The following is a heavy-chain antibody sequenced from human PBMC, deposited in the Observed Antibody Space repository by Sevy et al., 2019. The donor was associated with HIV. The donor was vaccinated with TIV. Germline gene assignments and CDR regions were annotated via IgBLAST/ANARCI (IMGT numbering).Heavy chain of an antibody. V-gene: IGHV4-59*11. CDR3: ARRGDYDFWSGVVNYYYYGMDV. CDR2: IYYTGST. D-gene: IGHD3-3*01. CDR1: GGSISAHY. Sequence: WETLSLTYTVSGGSISAHYWSWIQQPPGKALEYIGYIYYTGSTNYNPSLKNRVTISVDTSKNQFSLKLGSVTAADTAVDYSARRGDYDFWSGVVNYYYYGMDVWGQGTTVTVSS. J-gene: IGHJ6*02.